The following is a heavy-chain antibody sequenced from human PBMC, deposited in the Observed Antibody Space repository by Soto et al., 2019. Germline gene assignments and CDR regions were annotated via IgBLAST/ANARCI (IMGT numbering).Heavy chain of an antibody. CDR2: TSFDGTIT. CDR3: AKDPYSSLWLPDS. Sequence: PGGSLRLSCAASGFTFSSYGMHWVRQAPGKGLEWVAGTSFDGTITYYADSVKGRFSISRDNSKNILSLHVNTLRQEDTAVYYCAKDPYSSLWLPDSWGQGTLVTAPQ. D-gene: IGHD6-13*01. V-gene: IGHV3-30*18. J-gene: IGHJ4*02. CDR1: GFTFSSYG.